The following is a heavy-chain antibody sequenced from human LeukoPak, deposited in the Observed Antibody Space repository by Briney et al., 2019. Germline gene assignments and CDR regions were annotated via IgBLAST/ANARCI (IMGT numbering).Heavy chain of an antibody. J-gene: IGHJ1*01. V-gene: IGHV4-38-2*02. CDR3: ASYDSSGYYYSHFQH. CDR2: IYHSGST. D-gene: IGHD3-22*01. CDR1: GYSISSGYY. Sequence: SETLSLTCTVSGYSISSGYYWGWIRQPPGKGLEWIGSIYHSGSTYYNPSLKSRVTISVDTSKNQFSLKLSSVTAADTAVYYCASYDSSGYYYSHFQHWDQGTLVTVSS.